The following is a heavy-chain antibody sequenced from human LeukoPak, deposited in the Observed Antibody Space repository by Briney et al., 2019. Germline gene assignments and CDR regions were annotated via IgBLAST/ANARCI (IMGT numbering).Heavy chain of an antibody. Sequence: GRSLRLSCAASGFTFSSYAMHWVRQAPGKGLEWVAVISYYGSNKYYADSVKGRFTISRDNSKNTLYLQMNSLRAEDTAVYYCARDGSSYGSGSYYKRGYFDYWGQGTLVTVSS. CDR1: GFTFSSYA. D-gene: IGHD3-10*01. CDR3: ARDGSSYGSGSYYKRGYFDY. J-gene: IGHJ4*02. CDR2: ISYYGSNK. V-gene: IGHV3-30-3*01.